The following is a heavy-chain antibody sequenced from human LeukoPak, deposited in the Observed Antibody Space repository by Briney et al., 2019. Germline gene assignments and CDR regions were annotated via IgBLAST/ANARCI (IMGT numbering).Heavy chain of an antibody. CDR3: ARGGGYSLNWFDP. CDR1: GGTFSSYA. D-gene: IGHD5-18*01. CDR2: IIPIFGTA. J-gene: IGHJ5*02. V-gene: IGHV1-69*13. Sequence: GASVKVSCKASGGTFSSYAISWVRQAPGQGLEWMGGIIPIFGTANYARKFQGRVTITADESTSTAYMELSSLRSEDTAVYYCARGGGYSLNWFDPWGQGTLVTVSS.